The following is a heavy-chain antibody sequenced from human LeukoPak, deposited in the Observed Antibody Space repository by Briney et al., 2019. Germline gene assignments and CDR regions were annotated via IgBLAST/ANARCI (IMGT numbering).Heavy chain of an antibody. CDR2: INPNSGGT. CDR1: GYTFTGYY. V-gene: IGHV1-2*02. CDR3: AGLPGWLQSSFFDY. D-gene: IGHD5-24*01. J-gene: IGHJ4*02. Sequence: ASVKVSCKASGYTFTGYYMHWVRQAPGQGLEWMGWINPNSGGTNYAQKFQGRVTMTRDTSISTAYMELSRLRSDDTAVYYCAGLPGWLQSSFFDYWGQGTLVTVSS.